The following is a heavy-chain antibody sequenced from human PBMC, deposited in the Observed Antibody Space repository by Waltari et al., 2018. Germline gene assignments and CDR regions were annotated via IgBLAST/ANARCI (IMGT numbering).Heavy chain of an antibody. Sequence: QVQLQQSGPGLVKPSETLSLTCSVSGASVTSYDWSWIRQTPGKGLEWLGHLHYSGTSNYNPSVKSRVTFSVDTSKNQFYLNMTSVTAADTAVYYCARRSMTVTSFDFWGQGTLVTVSS. CDR3: ARRSMTVTSFDF. CDR1: GASVTSYD. J-gene: IGHJ4*02. V-gene: IGHV4-59*02. CDR2: LHYSGTS. D-gene: IGHD4-17*01.